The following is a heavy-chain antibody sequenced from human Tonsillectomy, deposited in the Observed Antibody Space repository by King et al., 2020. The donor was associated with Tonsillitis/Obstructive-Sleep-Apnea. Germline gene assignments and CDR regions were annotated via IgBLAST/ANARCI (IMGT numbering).Heavy chain of an antibody. CDR2: IKQDGSEK. D-gene: IGHD3-16*01. CDR3: ASVPLRDDAFDI. Sequence: VQLVESGGDLVQPGGSLRLSCIASGFTFSNYWMSWVRQAPGKGLEWVANIKQDGSEKSYVDSVKGRFTISRDNAKNSLFLQMNSLRAADTAVYYCASVPLRDDAFDIWGQGTMVTVSS. V-gene: IGHV3-7*03. J-gene: IGHJ3*02. CDR1: GFTFSNYW.